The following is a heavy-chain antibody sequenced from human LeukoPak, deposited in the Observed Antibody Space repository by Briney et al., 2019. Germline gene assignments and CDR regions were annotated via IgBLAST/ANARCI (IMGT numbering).Heavy chain of an antibody. CDR3: ARRVVIATKYNWFDP. CDR1: GFTFSSYA. V-gene: IGHV3-23*01. D-gene: IGHD3-3*01. CDR2: ISGSGGST. J-gene: IGHJ5*02. Sequence: GGSLRLSCAASGFTFSSYAMSWVRQTPGKGLEWVSAISGSGGSTYYADSVKGRFTISRDNSKNTLYLQMNSLRAEDTAVYYCARRVVIATKYNWFDPWGQGTLVTVSS.